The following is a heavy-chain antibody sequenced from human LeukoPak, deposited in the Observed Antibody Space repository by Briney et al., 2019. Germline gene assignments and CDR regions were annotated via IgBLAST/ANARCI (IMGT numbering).Heavy chain of an antibody. CDR2: IYHSGNT. D-gene: IGHD2-15*01. V-gene: IGHV4-30-4*01. Sequence: SQTLSLTCTVSGGSINSDHYWSWFRQSPGKGLEWIAYIYHSGNTYYNPSLKSRVTMSVDTSTNRFSLRLSYVTAADTAVYYCARRGPGYCSGGRCFGWFDSWGQGTLVTVSS. CDR3: ARRGPGYCSGGRCFGWFDS. CDR1: GGSINSDHY. J-gene: IGHJ5*01.